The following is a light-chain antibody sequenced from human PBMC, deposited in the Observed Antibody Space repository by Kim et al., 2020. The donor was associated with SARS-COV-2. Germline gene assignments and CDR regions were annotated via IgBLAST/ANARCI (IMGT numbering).Light chain of an antibody. CDR3: QQYGTSLFT. CDR2: GAS. Sequence: EIVLTQSPGTLSLSPGERATLSCRASQSVSSSYLAWYQQKPGQAPRLLMYGASTRATGIPDRFSGSGSGTDFTLTISRLEPEDFAVYYCQQYGTSLFTFGPETKVDIK. V-gene: IGKV3-20*01. CDR1: QSVSSSY. J-gene: IGKJ3*01.